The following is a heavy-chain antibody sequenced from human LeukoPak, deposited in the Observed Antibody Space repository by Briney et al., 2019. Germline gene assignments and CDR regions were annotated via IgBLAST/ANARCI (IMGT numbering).Heavy chain of an antibody. J-gene: IGHJ4*02. CDR2: FYTSGSA. CDR1: GGSMSSYY. V-gene: IGHV4-4*07. Sequence: SETLSLTCTVSGGSMSSYYWSWIRQPAGERLEWIGRFYTSGSANYNPSLKSRVTMSVDTSKNQFSLKLNSVTAADTAIYYCARGHSGYDDYWGQGTLVTVSS. D-gene: IGHD5-12*01. CDR3: ARGHSGYDDY.